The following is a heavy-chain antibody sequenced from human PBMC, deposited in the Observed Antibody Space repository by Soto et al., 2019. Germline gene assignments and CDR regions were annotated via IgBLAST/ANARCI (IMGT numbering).Heavy chain of an antibody. CDR2: IIPIFGTA. CDR3: ARDPEILYLMTTVTRGYYYGMDV. Sequence: VASVKVSCKASGGTFSSYAISWVRQAPGQGLEWMGGIIPIFGTANYPQKFQGRVTITADESTSTAYMELSSLRSEDTAVYYCARDPEILYLMTTVTRGYYYGMDVWGQGTTVTVSS. V-gene: IGHV1-69*13. J-gene: IGHJ6*02. D-gene: IGHD4-4*01. CDR1: GGTFSSYA.